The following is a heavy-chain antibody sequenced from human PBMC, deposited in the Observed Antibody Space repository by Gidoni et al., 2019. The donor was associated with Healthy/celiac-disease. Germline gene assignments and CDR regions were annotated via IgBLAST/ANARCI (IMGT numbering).Heavy chain of an antibody. J-gene: IGHJ4*02. CDR3: ARLRYSGSYWDY. Sequence: QLQLQESGPGLVKPSETLSLTCTVSGGSISSSSYYWGWIRQPPGKGLEWIGSIYYSGSTYYNPSLKSRVTISVDTSKNQFSLKLNSVTAADTAVYCCARLRYSGSYWDYWGQGTLVTVSS. CDR1: GGSISSSSYY. D-gene: IGHD1-26*01. CDR2: IYYSGST. V-gene: IGHV4-39*01.